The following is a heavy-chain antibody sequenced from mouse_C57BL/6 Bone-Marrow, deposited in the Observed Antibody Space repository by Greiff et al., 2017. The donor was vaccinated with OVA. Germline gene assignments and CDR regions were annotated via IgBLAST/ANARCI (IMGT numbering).Heavy chain of an antibody. CDR3: ARLDYYGSSYRAYYAMDY. D-gene: IGHD1-1*01. CDR1: GYTFTSYT. CDR2: INPSSGYT. J-gene: IGHJ4*01. Sequence: VQLQQSGAELARPGASVKMSCKASGYTFTSYTMHWVKQRPGQGLEWIGYINPSSGYTKYNQKFKDKATLTVDKSSSTAYMQLSSLTSEDSAVYYCARLDYYGSSYRAYYAMDYWGQGTSVTVSS. V-gene: IGHV1-4*01.